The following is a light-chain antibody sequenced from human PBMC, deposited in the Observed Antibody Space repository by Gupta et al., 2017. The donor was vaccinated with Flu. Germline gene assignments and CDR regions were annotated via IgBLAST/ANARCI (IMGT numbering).Light chain of an antibody. CDR2: ADR. CDR1: KLGDKY. V-gene: IGLV3-1*01. Sequence: SYALTQPPPVSVSPGQTASITCSGDKLGDKYASWYQQKSGQSPVLVIYADRKRPSGIPERFSGSTSGNTATLTISGTQAMDEADYYCQAWDSTTVVFGGGTKLTVL. CDR3: QAWDSTTVV. J-gene: IGLJ3*02.